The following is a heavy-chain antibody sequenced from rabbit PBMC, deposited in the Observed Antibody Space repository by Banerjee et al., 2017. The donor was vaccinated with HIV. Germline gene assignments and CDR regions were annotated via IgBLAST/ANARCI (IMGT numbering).Heavy chain of an antibody. Sequence: QSLEESGGDLVKPGASLTLTCTASGFSFSSSYYMCWVRQAPGKGLEWIACIYAGSSGTTYYASWAKGRFTISKTSSTTVTLQMTSLTAADTATYFCARSSYYTYGGTGDTYPYYFNLWGPGTLVTVS. CDR2: IYAGSSGTT. D-gene: IGHD6-1*01. CDR3: ARSSYYTYGGTGDTYPYYFNL. J-gene: IGHJ4*01. V-gene: IGHV1S40*01. CDR1: GFSFSSSYY.